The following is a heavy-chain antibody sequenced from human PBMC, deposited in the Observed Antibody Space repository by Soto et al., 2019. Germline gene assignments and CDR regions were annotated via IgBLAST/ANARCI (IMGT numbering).Heavy chain of an antibody. CDR3: ARHLWVGSSWYLGALDI. CDR2: IYYSGNT. V-gene: IGHV4-39*01. D-gene: IGHD6-13*01. Sequence: SETLALTCAVSGDCMKSEKYYWGWIRQPPGKGLEWIGSIYYSGNTYYNPSLQSRVTISVDKSKNQFSLKLSSVTAADTAVYYCARHLWVGSSWYLGALDIWGQGTMVTVSS. CDR1: GDCMKSEKYY. J-gene: IGHJ3*02.